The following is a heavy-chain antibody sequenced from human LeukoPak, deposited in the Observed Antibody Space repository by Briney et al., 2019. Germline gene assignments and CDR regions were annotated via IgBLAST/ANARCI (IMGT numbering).Heavy chain of an antibody. CDR2: IKKDGSEK. V-gene: IGHV3-7*01. J-gene: IGHJ4*02. CDR1: GFTFSSYW. D-gene: IGHD5-18*01. CDR3: ARHLSGITGYTYGRGIDY. Sequence: GGSLRLSCAASGFTFSSYWMSWVRRAPGKGLEWVANIKKDGSEKYYVDSVKGRFTISRDNAKTSLYLQMNSLRAEDTAVYYCARHLSGITGYTYGRGIDYWGQGTLVTVSS.